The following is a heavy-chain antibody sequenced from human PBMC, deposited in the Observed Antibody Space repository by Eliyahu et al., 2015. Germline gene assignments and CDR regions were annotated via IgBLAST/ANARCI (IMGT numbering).Heavy chain of an antibody. V-gene: IGHV4-59*01. CDR3: ARVPLTYGGSTREYFDY. CDR1: GDSIHDYY. Sequence: QVRLQESGPGRVKPSETLSLTCTVXGDSIHDYYWTWIRQXPRGLEYXGYMYFSGSPNYNPPLKGRVTMSLDTSKNHFFLKLTAVTAADTAVYFCARVPLTYGGSTREYFDYWGQGALVTVSS. CDR2: MYFSGSP. J-gene: IGHJ4*02. D-gene: IGHD4-23*01.